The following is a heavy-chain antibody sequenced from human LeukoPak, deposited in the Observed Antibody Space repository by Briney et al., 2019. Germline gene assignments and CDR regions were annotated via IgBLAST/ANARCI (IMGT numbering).Heavy chain of an antibody. CDR3: VRGGIAAAGSSDY. Sequence: GSSVKVSCKASGGTFSSYAISWVRQAPGQGLEWMGGIIPIFGTTNXAQKFXXRVTITADESTSTAYMELSSLRSEDTAVYYCVRGGIAAAGSSDYWGQGTLVTVSS. CDR2: IIPIFGTT. CDR1: GGTFSSYA. V-gene: IGHV1-69*01. J-gene: IGHJ4*02. D-gene: IGHD6-13*01.